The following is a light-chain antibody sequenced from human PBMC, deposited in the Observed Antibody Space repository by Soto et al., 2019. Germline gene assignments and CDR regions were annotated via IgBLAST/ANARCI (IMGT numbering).Light chain of an antibody. Sequence: IVLTQSPATLSVSPGERVTLSCRASQSVSSLLAWYQQKPRQAPRLLVYDTSTRATGIPARFSGSGSGTDFTLTISSLQSEDFAIYYCQQYNTWPYTVGQGTKVDIK. CDR1: QSVSSL. CDR3: QQYNTWPYT. CDR2: DTS. J-gene: IGKJ2*01. V-gene: IGKV3-15*01.